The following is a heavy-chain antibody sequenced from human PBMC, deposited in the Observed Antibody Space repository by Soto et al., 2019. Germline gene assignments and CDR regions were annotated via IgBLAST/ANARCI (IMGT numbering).Heavy chain of an antibody. CDR1: GYTFTNYG. D-gene: IGHD3-16*01. J-gene: IGHJ4*02. Sequence: QIQLVQSGPEVKKPGASVKVSCKTAGYTFTNYGVSWVRQAPGQGLEWMGWISGYNGNTNYAQDLQDRVTMTTDTSTSTVYMELRSLTPDDTAVYYCARGGGGFEDYWGQGTLVGVSS. V-gene: IGHV1-18*01. CDR2: ISGYNGNT. CDR3: ARGGGGFEDY.